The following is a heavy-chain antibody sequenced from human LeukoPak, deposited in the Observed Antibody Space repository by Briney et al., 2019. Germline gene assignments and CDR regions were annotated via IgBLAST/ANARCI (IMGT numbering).Heavy chain of an antibody. D-gene: IGHD6-13*01. Sequence: PSETLSLTCLVSGGSISSSSYYWGWIRQPPGKGLEWIGSIYYSGSTHYNPSLKSRVTISVDTSKNQFSLKLSSVTAADTAVYYCAREFWSSWYFTKNYYYYMDVWGKGTTVTVSS. CDR2: IYYSGST. CDR3: AREFWSSWYFTKNYYYYMDV. J-gene: IGHJ6*03. V-gene: IGHV4-39*07. CDR1: GGSISSSSYY.